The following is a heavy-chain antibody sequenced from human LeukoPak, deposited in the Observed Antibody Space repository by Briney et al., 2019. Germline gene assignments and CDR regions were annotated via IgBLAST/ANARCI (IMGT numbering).Heavy chain of an antibody. CDR1: GGSISSTHW. Sequence: SETLSLTCAVSGGSISSTHWWNWVRQPPGEGLEWIGEIFHSGTTNYNPSLKSRVTISIDKSKNQFSLKLRSVTAADTAVYYCARDQWLLRGGDHDAFDIWGQGTMVTVSS. J-gene: IGHJ3*02. V-gene: IGHV4-4*02. CDR3: ARDQWLLRGGDHDAFDI. D-gene: IGHD6-19*01. CDR2: IFHSGTT.